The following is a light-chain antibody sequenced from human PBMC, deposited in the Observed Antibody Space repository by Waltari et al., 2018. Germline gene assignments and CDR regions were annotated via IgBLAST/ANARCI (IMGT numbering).Light chain of an antibody. CDR3: TSYTSSQGLV. V-gene: IGLV2-14*03. CDR1: SRDVGGYNY. CDR2: DVS. J-gene: IGLJ1*01. Sequence: QSALTQPASVSGSPGQSITISCTGTSRDVGGYNYLSWYQQHPGKAPKVVIFDVSYRPSGVSNRFAASKACNTASLTIFGLQAEDEADYYCTSYTSSQGLVFGTGTKVTVL.